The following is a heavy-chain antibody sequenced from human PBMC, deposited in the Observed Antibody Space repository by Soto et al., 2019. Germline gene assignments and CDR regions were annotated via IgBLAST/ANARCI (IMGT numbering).Heavy chain of an antibody. V-gene: IGHV3-53*02. CDR1: GFTVSSNY. D-gene: IGHD2-15*01. Sequence: EVQLVETGGGLIQPGGSLRLSCAASGFTVSSNYMSWVRQAPGKGLEWVSVIYSGGSTYYADSVKGRFTISRDNSKNTLYLQMNSLRAEDTAVYYCARDQCSGGSCPFDDWGQGTLVTVSS. CDR3: ARDQCSGGSCPFDD. J-gene: IGHJ4*02. CDR2: IYSGGST.